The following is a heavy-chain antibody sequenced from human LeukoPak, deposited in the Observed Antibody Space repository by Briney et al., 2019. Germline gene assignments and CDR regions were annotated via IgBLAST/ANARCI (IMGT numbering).Heavy chain of an antibody. J-gene: IGHJ4*02. CDR3: AKSTVTYYFDY. D-gene: IGHD4-11*01. CDR2: IHWNGGST. CDR1: GFTFDDYG. V-gene: IGHV3-20*04. Sequence: GGSLRLSCAASGFTFDDYGMSWVRQAPGKGLEWVSGIHWNGGSTGYADSVKGRFTISRDNSKNTLYLQMNSLRAEDTAVYYCAKSTVTYYFDYWGQGTLVTVSS.